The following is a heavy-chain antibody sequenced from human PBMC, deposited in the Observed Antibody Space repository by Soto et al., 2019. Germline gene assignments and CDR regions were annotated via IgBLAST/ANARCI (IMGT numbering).Heavy chain of an antibody. J-gene: IGHJ4*02. V-gene: IGHV2-5*02. CDR2: IYWDDDK. Sequence: QITLKESGPTLVKPTQTLTLTCTFSGFSLSTSGVGVGWIRQPPGKALEWLALIYWDDDKRYSPSLKTRLTITKDTSKNQVVLTMTNMDPVDTATYYCTHGAYSSSWYGVLVDYWGQGTLVTVSS. D-gene: IGHD6-13*01. CDR3: THGAYSSSWYGVLVDY. CDR1: GFSLSTSGVG.